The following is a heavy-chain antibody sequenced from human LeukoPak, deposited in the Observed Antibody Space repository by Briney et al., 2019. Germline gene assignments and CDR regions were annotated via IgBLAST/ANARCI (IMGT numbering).Heavy chain of an antibody. CDR3: ARDGYDSSCYFPYFDY. V-gene: IGHV3-64*01. D-gene: IGHD3-22*01. J-gene: IGHJ4*02. CDR2: ISSNGGST. Sequence: GGSLRLSCAGSGFIFRNAWMSWVRQAPGKGLEYVSAISSNGGSTYYANSVKGRFTISRDNSKNRMYLQMGSLRAEDMAVYYCARDGYDSSCYFPYFDYWGQGTLVTVSS. CDR1: GFIFRNAW.